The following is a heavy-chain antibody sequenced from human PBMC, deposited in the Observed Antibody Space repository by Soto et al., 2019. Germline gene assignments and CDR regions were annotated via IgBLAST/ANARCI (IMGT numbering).Heavy chain of an antibody. Sequence: QVILAQSGAEVKKPGSSVKVSCKVSGGSFSSFSINWVRQAPGQRFEWMEGIIPILGTANFTQKFQDRVTFTADESTATAYMTLSSLTSEDTAFYYCTSFDSNGYYPQNHYWGPGTQVTVSS. J-gene: IGHJ4*02. CDR2: IIPILGTA. CDR3: TSFDSNGYYPQNHY. CDR1: GGSFSSFS. V-gene: IGHV1-69*01. D-gene: IGHD3-22*01.